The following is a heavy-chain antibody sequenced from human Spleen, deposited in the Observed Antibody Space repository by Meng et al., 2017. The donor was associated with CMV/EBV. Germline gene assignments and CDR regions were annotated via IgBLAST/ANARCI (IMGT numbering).Heavy chain of an antibody. CDR1: GGSISSSSYY. Sequence: SETLSLTCTVSGGSISSSSYYWGWIRQPPGKGLEWIGSIYYSGSTYYNPSLKSRVTISVDTSKNQFSLRLTSVIAADTAVYYCARDPFQWTTGYSSSWGRGTLVTVSS. CDR3: ARDPFQWTTGYSSS. D-gene: IGHD6-13*01. CDR2: IYYSGST. V-gene: IGHV4-39*07. J-gene: IGHJ4*02.